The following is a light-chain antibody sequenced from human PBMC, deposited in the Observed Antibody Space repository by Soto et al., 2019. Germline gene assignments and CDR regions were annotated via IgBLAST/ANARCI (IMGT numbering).Light chain of an antibody. Sequence: EIVLTQSPGTLSLSPGERATLSCRASQSVSSTYLAWYQQKPGQAPRLLIYGASSRATGIPDRFSGSGSGTDFTLTISRLEPEDLAVYYWQQYGTSPPNTFGQGTKLEIK. CDR1: QSVSSTY. V-gene: IGKV3-20*01. J-gene: IGKJ2*01. CDR2: GAS. CDR3: QQYGTSPPNT.